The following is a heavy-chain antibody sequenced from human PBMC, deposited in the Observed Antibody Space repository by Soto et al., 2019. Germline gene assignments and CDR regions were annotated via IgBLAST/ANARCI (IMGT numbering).Heavy chain of an antibody. V-gene: IGHV3-30*18. D-gene: IGHD2-8*01. CDR3: AKASHCNKGRCSLGLIGDRAFDI. CDR2: ISYDGSKK. CDR1: GLTFSAYG. J-gene: IGHJ3*02. Sequence: QARLVESGGGVVQPGRSLRLSCEASGLTFSAYGMHWVRQAPGTGLEWVATISYDGSKKYFGDSVKGRFTIYRDNSKSTLYLEMNSLRTEDTAVYYCAKASHCNKGRCSLGLIGDRAFDIWGQGPMVTVSS.